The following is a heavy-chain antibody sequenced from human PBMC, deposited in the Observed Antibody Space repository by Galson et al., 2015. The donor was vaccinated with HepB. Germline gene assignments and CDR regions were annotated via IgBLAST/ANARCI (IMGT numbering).Heavy chain of an antibody. CDR2: ISYDGSNK. CDR3: AREPVIAARRVFWYFDL. CDR1: GFTFSSYA. J-gene: IGHJ2*01. Sequence: SLRLSCAASGFTFSSYAMHWVRQAPGKGLEWVAVISYDGSNKYYADSVKGRFTISRDNSKNTLYLQMNSLRAEDTAVYYCAREPVIAARRVFWYFDLWGRGTLVTVSS. V-gene: IGHV3-30-3*01. D-gene: IGHD6-6*01.